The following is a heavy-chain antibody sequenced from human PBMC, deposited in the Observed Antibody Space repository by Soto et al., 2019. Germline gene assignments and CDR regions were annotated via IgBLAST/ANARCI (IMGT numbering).Heavy chain of an antibody. Sequence: EVQLVETGGGLIQPGGSLRLSCAASGCTVSSNYMSWVRQAPGKGLEWVSVIYSGGSTYYADSVKGRFTISRDNSKNTLYLQMNSLRAEDTAVYYCAREDMTTVVWGAFDIWGQVTMVTVSS. V-gene: IGHV3-53*02. J-gene: IGHJ3*02. CDR2: IYSGGST. CDR1: GCTVSSNY. CDR3: AREDMTTVVWGAFDI. D-gene: IGHD4-17*01.